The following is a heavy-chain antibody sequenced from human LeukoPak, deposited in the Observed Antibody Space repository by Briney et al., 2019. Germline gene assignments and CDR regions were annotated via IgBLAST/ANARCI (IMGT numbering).Heavy chain of an antibody. V-gene: IGHV4-4*02. D-gene: IGHD1-1*01. CDR1: GGSISSSNW. CDR3: ARVTGTTPFDY. CDR2: ISHSGST. J-gene: IGHJ4*02. Sequence: SGTLSLTCAVSGGSISSSNWWSWVRQPPGKGLEWIGEISHSGSTNCNPSLESRATISVDKSKNQFSLKLSSVTAADTAVYFCARVTGTTPFDYWGQGTLVTVSS.